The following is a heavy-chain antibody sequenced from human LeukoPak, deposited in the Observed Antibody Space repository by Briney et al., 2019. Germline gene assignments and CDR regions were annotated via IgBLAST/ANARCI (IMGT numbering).Heavy chain of an antibody. D-gene: IGHD4-23*01. J-gene: IGHJ4*02. CDR2: VKEDGTET. V-gene: IGHV3-7*03. CDR3: ARAGGGYFDY. CDR1: GFTFSNYW. Sequence: GGSLRLSCAVSGFTFSNYWMSWVRQAPGMGLELVANVKEDGTETYYVDSVKGRFTISRDNARNSVYLQTDRLRAGDTAVYYCARAGGGYFDYWGQGTLVTVSS.